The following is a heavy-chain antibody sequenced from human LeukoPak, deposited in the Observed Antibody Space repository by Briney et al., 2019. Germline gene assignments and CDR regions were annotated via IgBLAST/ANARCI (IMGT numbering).Heavy chain of an antibody. CDR1: GFTFSSYT. CDR3: ASDDYGDYGRAFDI. V-gene: IGHV3-30*04. D-gene: IGHD4-17*01. Sequence: GGSLRLSCAASGFTFSSYTMHCVRQAPGKGLGWVAVISYDVSNKYYADSVKGRFTISRDNSKNTLYLQMNSLRAEDTAVYYCASDDYGDYGRAFDIWGQGTMVTVSS. CDR2: ISYDVSNK. J-gene: IGHJ3*02.